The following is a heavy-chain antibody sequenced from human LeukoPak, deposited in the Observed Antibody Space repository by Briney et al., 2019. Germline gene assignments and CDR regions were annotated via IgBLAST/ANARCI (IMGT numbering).Heavy chain of an antibody. CDR3: AGRIFDI. V-gene: IGHV3-7*01. CDR1: GFTFGNYW. J-gene: IGHJ3*02. CDR2: IKEDGSEK. Sequence: GGSLRLSCAGYGFTFGNYWMAWVRQVPGKGLEWVANIKEDGSEKYYLDSVEGRFTISRDNAKSSVYLQMNSLRAEDTAVYYCAGRIFDIWGQGTRVAVSS.